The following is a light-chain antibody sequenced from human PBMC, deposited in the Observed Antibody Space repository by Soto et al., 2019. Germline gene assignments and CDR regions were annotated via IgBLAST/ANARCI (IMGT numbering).Light chain of an antibody. CDR3: QKRSNWLT. J-gene: IGKJ4*01. CDR2: DAS. V-gene: IGKV3-11*01. Sequence: EIVLTQSPATLSLSPGERATLSCRASQSVSSYLACYQQKPGQAPRLLLYDASNRATGIPARFSGSGSGTDFTLTISSLEPEDFAVDYCQKRSNWLTFGGGTKVEIK. CDR1: QSVSSY.